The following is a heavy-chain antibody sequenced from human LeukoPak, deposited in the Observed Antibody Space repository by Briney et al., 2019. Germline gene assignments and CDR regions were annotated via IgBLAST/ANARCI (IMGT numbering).Heavy chain of an antibody. CDR1: GGSISSSNW. Sequence: SETLSLTCAVSGGSISSSNWWSWVRQPPGKGLEWIGEIYHSGSTNYNPSLKSRVTISVDTSKNQFSLKLSSVTAADTAVYHCARGGEMATSLFDYWGQGTLVTVSS. CDR2: IYHSGST. V-gene: IGHV4-4*02. CDR3: ARGGEMATSLFDY. J-gene: IGHJ4*02. D-gene: IGHD5-24*01.